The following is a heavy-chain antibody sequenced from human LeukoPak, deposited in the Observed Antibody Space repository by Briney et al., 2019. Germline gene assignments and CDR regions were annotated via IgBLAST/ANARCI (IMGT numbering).Heavy chain of an antibody. CDR1: GFTFSSYW. V-gene: IGHV3-74*01. CDR3: AREAAAGTRFYYYYGMDV. J-gene: IGHJ6*02. D-gene: IGHD6-13*01. Sequence: GGSLRLSCAASGFTFSSYWMPWVRQAPGKGLVWVSRINSDGSSTSYADSVKGRFTISRDNAKNTLYLQMNSLRAEDTAVYYCAREAAAGTRFYYYYGMDVWGQGTTVTVSS. CDR2: INSDGSST.